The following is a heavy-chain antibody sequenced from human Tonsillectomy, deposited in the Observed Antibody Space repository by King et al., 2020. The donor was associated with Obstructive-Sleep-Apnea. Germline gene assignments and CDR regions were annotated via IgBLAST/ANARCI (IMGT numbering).Heavy chain of an antibody. V-gene: IGHV1-46*01. Sequence: QLVQSGAEVKKPGASVKVSCKASGYTFTSYYMHWVRQAPGQGLEWMGIINPSGGSTSYAQKFQGRVTMTRDTSTSTVYMELSSLRSEDTAVYYCARDLNLNYCSSTSCGPPTDYYYYYGMDVWGQGTTVTVSS. D-gene: IGHD2-2*01. CDR2: INPSGGST. CDR3: ARDLNLNYCSSTSCGPPTDYYYYYGMDV. CDR1: GYTFTSYY. J-gene: IGHJ6*02.